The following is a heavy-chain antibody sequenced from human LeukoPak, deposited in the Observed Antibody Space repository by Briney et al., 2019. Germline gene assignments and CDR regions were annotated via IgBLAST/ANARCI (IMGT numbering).Heavy chain of an antibody. CDR2: INPSSGDT. D-gene: IGHD6-13*01. CDR1: GYTFTGSY. CDR3: ARQGAAASFDF. Sequence: GASVKVSCKASGYTFTGSYMHWVRQAPGQGLERMGWINPSSGDTNYAQNFLGRVTLTRDTSISTAYMELGRLRSDDTAVYFCARQGAAASFDFWGQGTLVTVSS. J-gene: IGHJ4*02. V-gene: IGHV1-2*02.